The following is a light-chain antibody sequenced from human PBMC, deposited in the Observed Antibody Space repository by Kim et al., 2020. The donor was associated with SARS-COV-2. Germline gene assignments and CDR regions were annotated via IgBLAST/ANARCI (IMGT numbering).Light chain of an antibody. CDR3: NSRDSSGNHVV. CDR1: SLRSYY. Sequence: ALGPTVRITCQGDSLRSYYASWYQQKPGQAPVLVIYGKNNRPSGIPDRFSGSSSGNTASLTITGAQAEDEADYYCNSRDSSGNHVVFAGGTQLTVL. J-gene: IGLJ2*01. V-gene: IGLV3-19*01. CDR2: GKN.